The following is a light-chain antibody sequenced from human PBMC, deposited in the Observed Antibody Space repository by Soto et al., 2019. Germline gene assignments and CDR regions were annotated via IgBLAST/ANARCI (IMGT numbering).Light chain of an antibody. CDR1: SSDVGGYNY. J-gene: IGLJ2*01. CDR2: EVT. Sequence: QSALTQPASVSGSPGQSITISCTGTSSDVGGYNYVSWYQQRPGKAPKFMIYEVTNRPSGVSNRFSGSKSGNTASLTISGLQAEDEADYYCCSYAGSSTLVVFGGGTKLTVL. CDR3: CSYAGSSTLVV. V-gene: IGLV2-23*02.